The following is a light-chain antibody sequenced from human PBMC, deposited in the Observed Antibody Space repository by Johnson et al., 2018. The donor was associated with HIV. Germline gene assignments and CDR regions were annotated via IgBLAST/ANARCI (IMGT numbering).Light chain of an antibody. CDR2: ENN. CDR3: GTWDASLSAGGV. Sequence: QSVLTQPPSVSAAPGQKVTISCSGSSSNIGNNYVSWYQQLPGTAPKLLIYENNKRPSGIPDRFSGSKSGTSATLGITGLQTGDGADYYCGTWDASLSAGGVVGTGTTVTVL. CDR1: SSNIGNNY. V-gene: IGLV1-51*02. J-gene: IGLJ1*01.